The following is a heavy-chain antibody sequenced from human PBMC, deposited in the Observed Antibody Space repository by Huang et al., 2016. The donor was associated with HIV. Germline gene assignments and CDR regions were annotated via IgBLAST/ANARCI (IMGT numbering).Heavy chain of an antibody. CDR3: AKDLTYTFGRHFDY. V-gene: IGHV3-30*02. Sequence: QVQLVESGGGVVQPGGSLRLSCTASGFTFGSFGMHWVRQAPGNGMEWVAFRRYDGNNYYYADSVRGRFTISRDNSKDTLYLQMNRLRPDDSAVYYCAKDLTYTFGRHFDYWGRGTLVTVSS. CDR1: GFTFGSFG. D-gene: IGHD3-3*01. CDR2: RRYDGNNY. J-gene: IGHJ4*02.